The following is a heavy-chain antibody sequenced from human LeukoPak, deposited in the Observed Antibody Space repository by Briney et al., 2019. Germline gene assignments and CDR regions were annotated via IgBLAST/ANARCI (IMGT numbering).Heavy chain of an antibody. D-gene: IGHD1-26*01. CDR3: ARSTGGGSLTQFDY. Sequence: KSSETLSLTCTVSGGSISSSSYYWGWIRQPPGKGLEWIGSIYYSGSTYYNPSLKSRVTISVDTSKNQFSLKLSSVTAADTAVYYCARSTGGGSLTQFDYWGQGTLVTVSS. CDR1: GGSISSSSYY. CDR2: IYYSGST. V-gene: IGHV4-39*01. J-gene: IGHJ4*02.